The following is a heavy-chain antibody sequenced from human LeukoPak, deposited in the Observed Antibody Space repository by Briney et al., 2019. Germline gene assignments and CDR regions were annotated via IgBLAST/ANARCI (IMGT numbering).Heavy chain of an antibody. V-gene: IGHV5-51*01. CDR2: IYPRDSDT. D-gene: IGHD3-3*01. J-gene: IGHJ4*02. CDR3: ARRSGTYDPPDY. CDR1: GYSFTAYW. Sequence: GESLKISCQASGYSFTAYWSGGVGQMPGKGLKGLGIIYPRDSDTRYSPSFEGQVTISADKSISTAYLHWSSLKASDTAMYYCARRSGTYDPPDYWGQGTLVTVSS.